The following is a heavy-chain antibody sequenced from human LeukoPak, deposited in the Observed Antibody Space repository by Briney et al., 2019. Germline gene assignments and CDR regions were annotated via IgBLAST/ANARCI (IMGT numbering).Heavy chain of an antibody. CDR3: ARDRSRDGYSRYNWFDP. Sequence: PSETLSLTCTVSGGSISSYYWSWIRQPPGKGLEWIGYIYYSGSTNYNPSLKSRVTISVDTSKNQFSLKLSSVTAADTAVYYCARDRSRDGYSRYNWFDPWGRGTLVTVSS. D-gene: IGHD5-24*01. J-gene: IGHJ5*02. CDR2: IYYSGST. V-gene: IGHV4-59*01. CDR1: GGSISSYY.